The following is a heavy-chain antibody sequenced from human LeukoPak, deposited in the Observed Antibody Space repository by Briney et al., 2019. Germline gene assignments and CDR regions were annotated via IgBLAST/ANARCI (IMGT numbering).Heavy chain of an antibody. D-gene: IGHD1-26*01. V-gene: IGHV4-38-2*02. J-gene: IGHJ4*02. CDR1: GYSISSGYY. CDR2: ASHSGRT. Sequence: SETPSLTCTVSGYSISSGYYWAWIRQPPGKGLEWIGSASHSGRTFYNPSLNSRVTISIDTSKNQFSLKLSSVTAADTAVYYCARVSWELPADWGQGTLVTVSS. CDR3: ARVSWELPAD.